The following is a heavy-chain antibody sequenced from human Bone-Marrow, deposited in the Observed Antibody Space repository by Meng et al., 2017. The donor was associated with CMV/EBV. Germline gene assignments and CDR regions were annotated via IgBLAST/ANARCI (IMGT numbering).Heavy chain of an antibody. V-gene: IGHV4-39*01. CDR1: GGSISSSSYY. D-gene: IGHD3-10*01. CDR2: IYYSGST. Sequence: SETRSLTCTVSGGSISSSSYYWGWIRQPPGKGLEWIGSIYYSGSTYYNPSLKSRVTISVDTSKNQFSLKLSSVTAADTAVYYCARLDRWFGERGWGQGTLVTVSS. J-gene: IGHJ4*02. CDR3: ARLDRWFGERG.